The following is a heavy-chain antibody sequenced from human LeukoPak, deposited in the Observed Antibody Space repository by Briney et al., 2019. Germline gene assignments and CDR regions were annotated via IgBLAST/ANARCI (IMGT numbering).Heavy chain of an antibody. CDR2: ISAYNGNT. CDR3: ARDGGTMVRGAINLDY. V-gene: IGHV1-18*04. Sequence: ASVKVSCKASGYTFTSYYMHWVRQAPGQGLEWMGWISAYNGNTNYAQKLQGRVTMTTDTSTSTAYMELRSLRSDDTAVYYCARDGGTMVRGAINLDYWGQGTLVTVSS. J-gene: IGHJ4*02. D-gene: IGHD3-10*01. CDR1: GYTFTSYY.